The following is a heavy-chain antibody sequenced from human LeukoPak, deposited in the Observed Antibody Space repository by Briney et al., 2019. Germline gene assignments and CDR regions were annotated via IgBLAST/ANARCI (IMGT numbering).Heavy chain of an antibody. CDR3: ARRAVRGGYFDY. D-gene: IGHD3-10*01. CDR2: INSDESST. V-gene: IGHV3-74*01. Sequence: GGSLRLSCAASGFTFSSYWMHWVRQAPGKGLVWVSRINSDESSTNYADSVKGRFTISRDNAKNTLYLQMNSLRVEDTAVYYCARRAVRGGYFDYWGQGTLVTVSS. CDR1: GFTFSSYW. J-gene: IGHJ4*02.